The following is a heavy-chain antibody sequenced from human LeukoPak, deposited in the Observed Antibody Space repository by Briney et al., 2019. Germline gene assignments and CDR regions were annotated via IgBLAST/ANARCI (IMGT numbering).Heavy chain of an antibody. CDR1: GGSISSYY. D-gene: IGHD6-6*01. CDR2: IYYSGST. J-gene: IGHJ6*02. CDR3: ARGVAARRGYGMDV. Sequence: KPSETLSLTCTVSGGSISSYYWSWIRQPPGKGLEWIGYIYYSGSTNYSPSLKSRVTISVDTSKNQFSLKLSSVTAADTAVYYCARGVAARRGYGMDVWGQGTTVTVSS. V-gene: IGHV4-59*01.